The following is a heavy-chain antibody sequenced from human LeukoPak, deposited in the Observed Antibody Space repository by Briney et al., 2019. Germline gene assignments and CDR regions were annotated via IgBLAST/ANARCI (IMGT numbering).Heavy chain of an antibody. CDR2: IYPGDSDT. D-gene: IGHD3-22*01. V-gene: IGHV5-51*01. J-gene: IGHJ3*02. CDR3: ARPYYYDSSGYYPGAFDI. Sequence: GESLKISCKGSGYSFTSYWIGWVRQMPGKGLEWMGIIYPGDSDTRYSPSFQGQVTISADKSISTAYLQWSSLKASDTAMYNCARPYYYDSSGYYPGAFDIWGQGTMVTVSS. CDR1: GYSFTSYW.